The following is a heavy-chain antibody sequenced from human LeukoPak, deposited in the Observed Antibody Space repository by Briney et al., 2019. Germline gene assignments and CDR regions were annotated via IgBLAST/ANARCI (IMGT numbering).Heavy chain of an antibody. Sequence: PSETLSLTCAVYGGSFSGYYWSWIRQPPGKGLEWIGEINRSGSTNYNPSLKSRVTISVDTSKNQFSLKLSSVTAADTAVYYCARTTMIVVVTHWGQGTLVTVSS. CDR2: INRSGST. D-gene: IGHD3-22*01. CDR1: GGSFSGYY. CDR3: ARTTMIVVVTH. J-gene: IGHJ4*02. V-gene: IGHV4-34*01.